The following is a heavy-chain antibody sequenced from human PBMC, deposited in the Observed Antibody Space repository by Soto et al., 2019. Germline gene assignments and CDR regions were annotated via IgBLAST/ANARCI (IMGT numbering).Heavy chain of an antibody. CDR3: ARDPFSYDSSGWPHY. CDR1: GFTFSSYG. D-gene: IGHD3-22*01. J-gene: IGHJ4*02. V-gene: IGHV3-33*01. CDR2: IWYDGSNK. Sequence: GGSLRLSCAASGFTFSSYGMHWVRQAPGKGLEWVAVIWYDGSNKYYADSVKGRFTISRDNSKNTLYLQMNSLRAEDTAVYYCARDPFSYDSSGWPHYWGQGTLVTVSS.